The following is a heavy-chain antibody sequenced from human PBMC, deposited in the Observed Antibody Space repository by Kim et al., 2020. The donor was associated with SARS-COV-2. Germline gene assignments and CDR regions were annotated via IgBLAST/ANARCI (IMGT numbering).Heavy chain of an antibody. D-gene: IGHD6-19*01. V-gene: IGHV3-30*01. J-gene: IGHJ5*02. CDR3: ARAAVAGARRGWFDP. Sequence: ADSEKGRFTFSRDNSKNTLYLQMTSRRAEDTAVYYCARAAVAGARRGWFDPWGQGTLVTVSS.